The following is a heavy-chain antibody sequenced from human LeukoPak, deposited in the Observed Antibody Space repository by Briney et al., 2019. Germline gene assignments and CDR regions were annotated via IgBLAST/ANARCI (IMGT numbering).Heavy chain of an antibody. CDR1: GGAFSGYY. CDR3: ARVSTYYYGSGTLGY. V-gene: IGHV4-34*01. D-gene: IGHD3-10*01. CDR2: INHSGST. Sequence: SETLSLTCAVYGGAFSGYYWSWIRQPPGKGLEWIGEINHSGSTNYNPSLKSRVTISVDTSKNQFSLKLSSVTAADTAVYYCARVSTYYYGSGTLGYWGQGTLVTVSS. J-gene: IGHJ4*02.